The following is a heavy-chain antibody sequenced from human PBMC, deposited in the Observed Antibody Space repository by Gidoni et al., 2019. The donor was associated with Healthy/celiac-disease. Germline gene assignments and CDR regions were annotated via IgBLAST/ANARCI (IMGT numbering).Heavy chain of an antibody. CDR3: ARDGDGGYSYGFDY. J-gene: IGHJ4*02. CDR2: IYYSGST. Sequence: QVQLQESGPGLVKPSETLSLTCTVSGGPISSYYWSWIRQPPGKGLEWIGYIYYSGSTNYNPSLKRRVTISVDTSKNQFSLKLSSVTAADTAVYYCARDGDGGYSYGFDYWGQGTLVTVSS. CDR1: GGPISSYY. V-gene: IGHV4-59*01. D-gene: IGHD5-18*01.